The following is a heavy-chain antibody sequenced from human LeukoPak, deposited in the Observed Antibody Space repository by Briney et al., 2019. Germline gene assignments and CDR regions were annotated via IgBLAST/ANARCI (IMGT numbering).Heavy chain of an antibody. V-gene: IGHV4-34*01. D-gene: IGHD6-19*01. J-gene: IGHJ4*02. CDR1: GGSFSGYY. CDR3: ARDLSWPGAVAGTVY. Sequence: NTSETLSLTCAVYGGSFSGYYWSWIRQPPGKGLEWIGEINHSGSTNYNPSLKSRVTISVDTSKNQFSLKLSSVTAADTAVYYCARDLSWPGAVAGTVYWGQGTLVTVSS. CDR2: INHSGST.